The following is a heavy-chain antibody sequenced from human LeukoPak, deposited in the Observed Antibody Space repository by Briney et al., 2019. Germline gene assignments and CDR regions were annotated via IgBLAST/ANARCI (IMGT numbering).Heavy chain of an antibody. J-gene: IGHJ4*02. V-gene: IGHV3-23*01. CDR3: AKEFPSGRQPGGRTY. CDR2: ISGSGGST. D-gene: IGHD2-15*01. Sequence: GGSLRLSCAASGFTFSSYAMSWVRQGPGKGLEWVSSISGSGGSTNYADSVMGRFTISRDNSKNTLSLQMNSLRTWSTAVYYCAKEFPSGRQPGGRTYWGQGTLVTVSS. CDR1: GFTFSSYA.